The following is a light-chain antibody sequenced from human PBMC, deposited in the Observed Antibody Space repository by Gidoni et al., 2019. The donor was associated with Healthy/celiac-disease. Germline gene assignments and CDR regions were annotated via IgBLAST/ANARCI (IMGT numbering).Light chain of an antibody. Sequence: QSVLTQPPSVSAAPGQKVTSSCSGSSSNIGNNYVSWYQQLPGTAHKLLIYDNNKRPSGMPDRFSGSKSGTSATLGITGLQTGDEADYYCGTWDSSLSAVFGGGTKLTVL. CDR1: SSNIGNNY. J-gene: IGLJ2*01. CDR2: DNN. V-gene: IGLV1-51*01. CDR3: GTWDSSLSAV.